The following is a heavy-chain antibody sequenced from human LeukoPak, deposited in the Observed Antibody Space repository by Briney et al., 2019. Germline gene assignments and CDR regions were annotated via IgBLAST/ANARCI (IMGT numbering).Heavy chain of an antibody. V-gene: IGHV1-8*03. D-gene: IGHD3-10*01. CDR3: ARSRVGSIWFGELFTHKGFDY. CDR1: GYTFTSYD. Sequence: ASVKVSCKASGYTFTSYDINWVRQATGQGLEWMGWMNPNSGNTGYAQKFQGRVTITRNTSISTAYMELSSLRSEDTAVYYCARSRVGSIWFGELFTHKGFDYWGQGTLVTVSS. CDR2: MNPNSGNT. J-gene: IGHJ4*02.